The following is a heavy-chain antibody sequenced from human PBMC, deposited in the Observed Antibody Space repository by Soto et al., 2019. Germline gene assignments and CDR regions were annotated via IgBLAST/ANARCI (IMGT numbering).Heavy chain of an antibody. V-gene: IGHV1-46*01. CDR1: GYTFTSYY. CDR2: INPSGGST. Sequence: GASVKVSCKASGYTFTSYYMHWVRQAPGQGLEWMGIINPSGGSTSYAQKFQGRVTMTRDTSTSTAYMELSSLRSEDTAVYYCARDLTVTMLVYYYGIDVWGQGTTVTVSS. CDR3: ARDLTVTMLVYYYGIDV. D-gene: IGHD4-4*01. J-gene: IGHJ6*02.